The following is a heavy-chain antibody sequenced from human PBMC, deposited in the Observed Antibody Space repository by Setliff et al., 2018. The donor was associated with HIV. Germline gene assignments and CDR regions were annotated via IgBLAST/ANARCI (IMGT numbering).Heavy chain of an antibody. CDR3: ARHKSQPYYFDY. CDR2: IYYSGST. J-gene: IGHJ4*02. V-gene: IGHV4-39*01. CDR1: GGSISSSSYY. Sequence: KSSETLSLTCTVSGGSISSSSYYWGWIRQPPGKGLEWIGSIYYSGSTNYNPSLKSRVTISVDTSKNQFSLKLSSVTAADTAVYYCARHKSQPYYFDYWGQGTLVTVSS.